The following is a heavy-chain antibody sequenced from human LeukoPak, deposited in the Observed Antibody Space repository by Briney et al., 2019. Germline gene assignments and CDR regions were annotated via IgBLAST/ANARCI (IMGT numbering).Heavy chain of an antibody. V-gene: IGHV4-39*07. Sequence: SETLSLTCIVSGGSISSSSYHWGWIRQPPGKGLEWIGSIYYSGSTYYNPSLKSRVTISVDTSKNQFSLKLSSVTAADTAVYYCAREGYYYDSSGYYYGVFDYWGQGTLVTVSS. J-gene: IGHJ4*02. CDR1: GGSISSSSYH. CDR2: IYYSGST. D-gene: IGHD3-22*01. CDR3: AREGYYYDSSGYYYGVFDY.